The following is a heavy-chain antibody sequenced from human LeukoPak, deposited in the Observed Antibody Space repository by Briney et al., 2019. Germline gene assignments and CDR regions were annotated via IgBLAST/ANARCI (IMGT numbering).Heavy chain of an antibody. CDR3: AAHSGSYYAFDI. D-gene: IGHD1-26*01. CDR2: IIPIFGTA. Sequence: SVKVSCKASGGTFSSYAISWVRQAPGQGLEWMGGIIPIFGTANYAQKFQGRVTISADESTSTAYMELSSLGSEDTAVYYCAAHSGSYYAFDIWGQGTMVTVSS. CDR1: GGTFSSYA. V-gene: IGHV1-69*13. J-gene: IGHJ3*02.